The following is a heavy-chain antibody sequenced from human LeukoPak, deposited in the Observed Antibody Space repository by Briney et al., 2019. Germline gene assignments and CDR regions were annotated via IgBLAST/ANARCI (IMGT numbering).Heavy chain of an antibody. CDR1: GGSISSYY. V-gene: IGHV4-4*07. D-gene: IGHD4-17*01. CDR2: IYTSGST. CDR3: ARVGPYYGEADY. J-gene: IGHJ4*02. Sequence: SETPSLTCTVSGGSISSYYWSWIRQPAGKGLEWIGRIYTSGSTNYNPSLKSRVTMSVDTSKNQFSLKLSSVTAADTAVYYCARVGPYYGEADYWGQGTLVTVSS.